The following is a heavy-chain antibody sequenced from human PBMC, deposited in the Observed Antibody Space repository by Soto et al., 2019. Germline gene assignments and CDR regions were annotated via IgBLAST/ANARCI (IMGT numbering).Heavy chain of an antibody. Sequence: SETLSLTCTVPGGSINSGDYSWTWIRQPPGNGLEWIGYIYHTGTTYYNMSLKSRVTISVDRSKNQFSLKVRSVTAADTAVYYCARREIQGPIDYWGQGTLVTVSS. CDR2: IYHTGTT. J-gene: IGHJ4*02. CDR1: GGSINSGDYS. D-gene: IGHD1-26*01. V-gene: IGHV4-30-2*01. CDR3: ARREIQGPIDY.